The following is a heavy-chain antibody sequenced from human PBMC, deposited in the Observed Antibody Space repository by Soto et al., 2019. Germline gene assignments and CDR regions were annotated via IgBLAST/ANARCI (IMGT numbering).Heavy chain of an antibody. CDR3: ARSSSSFYYFDY. CDR2: IYHSGST. CDR1: GGSISSGGYS. V-gene: IGHV4-30-2*01. J-gene: IGHJ4*02. D-gene: IGHD6-6*01. Sequence: QLQLQEPGSGLVKPSQTLSLTCAVSGGSISSGGYSWSWIRQPPGKGLEWIGYIYHSGSTYYNPSLKSRVTISVDRSKNQFSLKLSSVTAADTAVYYCARSSSSFYYFDYWGQGTLVTVSS.